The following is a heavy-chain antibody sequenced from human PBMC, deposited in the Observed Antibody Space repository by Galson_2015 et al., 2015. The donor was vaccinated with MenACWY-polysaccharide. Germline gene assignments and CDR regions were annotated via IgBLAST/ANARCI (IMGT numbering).Heavy chain of an antibody. V-gene: IGHV4-34*01. CDR2: IDFRGRT. Sequence: ETLSLTCAVYGASFSNYYWNWLRPAPGKGLEWIGEIDFRGRTRYNPSLKSRVTISVDTPKNQFSLHVRSVTAADTAVYFCARPGYCSSTICTGHMDVWGQGTTVTVSS. CDR3: ARPGYCSSTICTGHMDV. D-gene: IGHD2-2*01. J-gene: IGHJ6*02. CDR1: GASFSNYY.